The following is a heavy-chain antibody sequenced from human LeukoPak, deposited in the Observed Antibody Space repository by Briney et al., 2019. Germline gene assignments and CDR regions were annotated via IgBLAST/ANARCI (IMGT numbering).Heavy chain of an antibody. CDR1: GFTFDDYA. Sequence: GRSLRLSCAASGFTFDDYAMHWVRQAPGKGLEWVSGISWNSGSIGYADSVKGRFTISRDNSKNTLYLQTNSLRAEDTAVYYCAKQYSGSSGLYNFDYWGQGTLVTVSS. CDR3: AKQYSGSSGLYNFDY. D-gene: IGHD1-26*01. CDR2: ISWNSGSI. J-gene: IGHJ4*02. V-gene: IGHV3-9*01.